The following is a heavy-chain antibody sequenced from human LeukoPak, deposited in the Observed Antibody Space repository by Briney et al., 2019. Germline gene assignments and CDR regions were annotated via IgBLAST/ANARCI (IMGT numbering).Heavy chain of an antibody. D-gene: IGHD1-1*01. CDR3: ADNLSR. Sequence: GSXRLSCAASGFTFSTHSMNWVRQAPGKGLEGISYIGTSSNTIYYADSVKGRFTISRDNAKNSLYLQMNSLRAEDTAVYYCADNLSRWGQGTLATVSS. CDR2: IGTSSNTI. CDR1: GFTFSTHS. J-gene: IGHJ4*02. V-gene: IGHV3-48*04.